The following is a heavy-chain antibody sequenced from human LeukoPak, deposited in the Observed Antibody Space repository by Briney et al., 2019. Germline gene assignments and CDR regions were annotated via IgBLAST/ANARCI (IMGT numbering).Heavy chain of an antibody. D-gene: IGHD1-1*01. J-gene: IGHJ4*02. Sequence: PSEALSLTCAVYGGSLSGYYWSWIRQPPGKGLEWIGEINHSGSTNYNPSLKSRVTISVDTSKNQLSLKLSSVTAADTAVYYCARVRYNWNKPFDYWGQGTLVTVSS. CDR2: INHSGST. CDR1: GGSLSGYY. V-gene: IGHV4-34*01. CDR3: ARVRYNWNKPFDY.